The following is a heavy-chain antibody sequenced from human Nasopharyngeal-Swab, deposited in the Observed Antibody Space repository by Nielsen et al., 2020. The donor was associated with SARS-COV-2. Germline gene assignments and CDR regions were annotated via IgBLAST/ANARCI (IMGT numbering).Heavy chain of an antibody. V-gene: IGHV1-18*01. Sequence: ASVKVSCKASGYTFTSYGISWVRQAPGQGLEWMGWISAYNGNTNYAQKLQGRVTMTTHTSTSTAYMELRRLRSDDTAVYYCARCEVVVAAPDYWGQGTLVTVSS. CDR3: ARCEVVVAAPDY. CDR1: GYTFTSYG. D-gene: IGHD2-15*01. CDR2: ISAYNGNT. J-gene: IGHJ4*02.